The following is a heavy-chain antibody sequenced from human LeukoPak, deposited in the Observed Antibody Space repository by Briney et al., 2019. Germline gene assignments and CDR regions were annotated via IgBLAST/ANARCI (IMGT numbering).Heavy chain of an antibody. Sequence: SETLSLTCTVSGGSISSGGYYWSWIRLPPGKGLDGIGYIYHSGSTYYNPSLKSRVTISVDRSKNQFSLKLSSVTAADTAVYYCAREIPRDWSLYNWFDPWGQGTLVTVSS. CDR3: AREIPRDWSLYNWFDP. J-gene: IGHJ5*02. V-gene: IGHV4-30-2*01. CDR2: IYHSGST. D-gene: IGHD3-9*01. CDR1: GGSISSGGYY.